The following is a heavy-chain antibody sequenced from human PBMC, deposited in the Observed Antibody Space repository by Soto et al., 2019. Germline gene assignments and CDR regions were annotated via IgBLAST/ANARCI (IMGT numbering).Heavy chain of an antibody. J-gene: IGHJ4*02. Sequence: EVQLVESGGGLVKPGGSLRLSCAASGFTFSNAWMSWVRQAPGTGLELVGRIKSKTAGGPTDYAAPVKGTFTIPSNDSKITLYVRMSSLKTETTAVYYCTYGSYWTNGVCYRAYYWGQGTLFTFCS. CDR2: IKSKTAGGPT. D-gene: IGHD2-8*01. V-gene: IGHV3-15*01. CDR3: TYGSYWTNGVCYRAYY. CDR1: GFTFSNAW.